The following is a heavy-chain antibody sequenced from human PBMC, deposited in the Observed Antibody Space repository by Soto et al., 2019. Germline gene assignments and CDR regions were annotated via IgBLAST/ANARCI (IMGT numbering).Heavy chain of an antibody. J-gene: IGHJ3*02. CDR3: ARLQQPDAFDI. Sequence: PGESLKISCKGSVYSFTSYCISWVRQMPVKGLEWMGRIDPSDSYNNYRPSFQRQVTISADKSITTAYLQCRRMKASDTAMHYCARLQQPDAFDIWGPGTMVTVSS. CDR1: VYSFTSYC. V-gene: IGHV5-10-1*01. D-gene: IGHD6-13*01. CDR2: IDPSDSYN.